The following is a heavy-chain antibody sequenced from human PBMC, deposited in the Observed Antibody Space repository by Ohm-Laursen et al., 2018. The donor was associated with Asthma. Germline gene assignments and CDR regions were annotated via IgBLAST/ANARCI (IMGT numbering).Heavy chain of an antibody. J-gene: IGHJ4*02. Sequence: ASVKVSCKASGYTFTSYDINWVRQATGQGLEWMGWMNPNSGNTGYAQKFQGRVTMTRNTSISTAYMELSSLRSEDTAVYYCARGYYGSGSTNGWGQGTLVTVSS. D-gene: IGHD3-10*01. CDR1: GYTFTSYD. CDR3: ARGYYGSGSTNG. V-gene: IGHV1-8*01. CDR2: MNPNSGNT.